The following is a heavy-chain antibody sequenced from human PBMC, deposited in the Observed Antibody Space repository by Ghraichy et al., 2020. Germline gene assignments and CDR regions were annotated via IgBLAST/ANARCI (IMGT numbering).Heavy chain of an antibody. J-gene: IGHJ3*02. D-gene: IGHD3-10*01. CDR1: GFTFSDYG. Sequence: SCAASGFTFSDYGMFWVRQAPGKGLEWVSAIGTAGDTYYPDSVKGRFTISRENAKHSLFLQMNSLRAGDTAIYFCARARGGAESLSFDIWGQGTVVTVSS. V-gene: IGHV3-13*04. CDR2: IGTAGDT. CDR3: ARARGGAESLSFDI.